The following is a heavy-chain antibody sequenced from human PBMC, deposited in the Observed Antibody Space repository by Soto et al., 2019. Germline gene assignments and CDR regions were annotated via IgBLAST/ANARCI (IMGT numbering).Heavy chain of an antibody. CDR2: INHSGST. Sequence: SETLSLTCAVYGGSFSGYYWSWIRQPPGKGLEWIGEINHSGSTNYNPSLKSRVTISVDTSKNQFSLKLSSVTAADTAVYYCARLSIAAREYNWFDPWGQGTLVTVSS. V-gene: IGHV4-34*01. CDR3: ARLSIAAREYNWFDP. J-gene: IGHJ5*02. CDR1: GGSFSGYY. D-gene: IGHD6-6*01.